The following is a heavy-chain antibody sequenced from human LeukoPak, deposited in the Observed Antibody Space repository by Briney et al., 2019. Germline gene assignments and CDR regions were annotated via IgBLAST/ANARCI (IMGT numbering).Heavy chain of an antibody. J-gene: IGHJ6*03. CDR2: INHSGST. CDR1: GGSFSGYY. V-gene: IGHV4-34*01. Sequence: PSETLSLTCAVYGGSFSGYYWSWIRQPPGKGLEWIGEINHSGSTNYNPSLKSRVTISVDKSKNQFSLKLSSVTAADTAVYYCARVSSGWYQYRDYYYYYMDVWGKGTTVTVSS. CDR3: ARVSSGWYQYRDYYYYYMDV. D-gene: IGHD6-19*01.